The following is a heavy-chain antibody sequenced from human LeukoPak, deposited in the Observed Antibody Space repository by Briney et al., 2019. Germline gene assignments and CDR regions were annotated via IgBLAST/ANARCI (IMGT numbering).Heavy chain of an antibody. CDR3: TREHSGYDFPGRDYYYMDV. J-gene: IGHJ6*03. D-gene: IGHD5-12*01. CDR1: GFTFNTYN. V-gene: IGHV3-21*01. CDR2: ISSSSSSYI. Sequence: PAGSLRLSCAASGFTFNTYNMNWVRQAPGKGLEWVSSISSSSSSYIYYADSVKGRFTISRDNAKNSLYLQMNSLRAEDTAVYYCTREHSGYDFPGRDYYYMDVWGKGTTVTVSS.